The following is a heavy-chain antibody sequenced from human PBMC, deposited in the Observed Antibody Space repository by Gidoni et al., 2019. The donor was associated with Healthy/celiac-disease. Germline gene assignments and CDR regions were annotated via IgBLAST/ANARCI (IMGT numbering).Heavy chain of an antibody. J-gene: IGHJ6*02. CDR1: GFTFSSSS. Sequence: EVQLVESGGGLVKPGGALRLSCAASGFTFSSSSMTWVRQAPGKGLEWVSSISSSSSYIYYADSVKGRFTISRDNAKNSLYLQMNSLRAEDTAVYYCARDRHGITGTTAYYYGMDVWGQGTTVTVSS. CDR3: ARDRHGITGTTAYYYGMDV. CDR2: ISSSSSYI. D-gene: IGHD1-7*01. V-gene: IGHV3-21*01.